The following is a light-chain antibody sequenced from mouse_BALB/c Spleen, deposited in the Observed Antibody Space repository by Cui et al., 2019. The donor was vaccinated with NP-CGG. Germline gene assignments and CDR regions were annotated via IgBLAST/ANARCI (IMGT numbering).Light chain of an antibody. CDR3: ALWYSNHWV. V-gene: IGLV1*01. J-gene: IGLJ1*01. CDR1: TEAVTTSNY. CDR2: GTN. Sequence: QAVVTQESALTTSPGETVTLPCHSNTEAVTTSNYANWVQEKPDHLFTGLIGGTNNRAPGVPARFSGSLIGDKAALTITGAQTEDEAIYFCALWYSNHWVFGGGTKLTVL.